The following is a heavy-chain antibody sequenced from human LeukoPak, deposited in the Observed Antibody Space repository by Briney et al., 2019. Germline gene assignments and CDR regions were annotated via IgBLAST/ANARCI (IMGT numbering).Heavy chain of an antibody. CDR1: GFTFSSYA. D-gene: IGHD6-6*01. CDR3: VKDRVSVSSSGYFDY. V-gene: IGHV3-64D*06. CDR2: ISSNGGST. J-gene: IGHJ4*02. Sequence: GGSLRLSCSASGFTFSSYAMHWVRQAPGKGLEYVSAISSNGGSTYYADSVKGRFTVSRDNSKETLYLQMSSLRAEDTAVYYCVKDRVSVSSSGYFDYWGQGTLVTVSS.